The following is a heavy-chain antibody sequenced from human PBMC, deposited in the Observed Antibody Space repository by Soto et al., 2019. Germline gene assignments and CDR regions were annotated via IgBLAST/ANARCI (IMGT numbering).Heavy chain of an antibody. J-gene: IGHJ6*02. V-gene: IGHV1-69*01. CDR3: ARVGIVRYFAEAGDYSYGMDV. Sequence: QVQLVQSGAEVKKPGSSVKVSCKASGGTFSSYAISWVRQAPGQGLEWMGGIIPIFGTANYAQKFQGRVTITADESTSTAYMELSSLRSEDTAVYYCARVGIVRYFAEAGDYSYGMDVWGQGTTVTVSS. D-gene: IGHD3-9*01. CDR1: GGTFSSYA. CDR2: IIPIFGTA.